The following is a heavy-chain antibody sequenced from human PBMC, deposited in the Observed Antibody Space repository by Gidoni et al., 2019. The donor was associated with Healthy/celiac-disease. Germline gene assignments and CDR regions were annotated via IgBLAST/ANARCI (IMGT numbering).Heavy chain of an antibody. CDR2: IKQEGSEK. J-gene: IGHJ5*02. V-gene: IGHV3-7*01. CDR3: ARDRRRFDP. Sequence: EVQLVESGGGLVQPGGSLRLSCAASGLTFSSYWMSWVRQAPGKGLEWVANIKQEGSEKYYVDSVKGRFTISRDNAKNALYLQMNSLRAEDTAVYYCARDRRRFDPWGQGTLVTVSS. CDR1: GLTFSSYW.